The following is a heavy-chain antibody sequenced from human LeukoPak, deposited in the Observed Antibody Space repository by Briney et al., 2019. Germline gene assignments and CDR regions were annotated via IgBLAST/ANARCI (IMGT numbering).Heavy chain of an antibody. CDR2: IYYSGST. V-gene: IGHV4-59*01. CDR3: ARVVGLRYFDWALCYYYYYMDV. Sequence: SETLSLTCTVSGGSISSYYWSWIRQPPGKGLEWIRYIYYSGSTNYNPSLKSRVTISVDTSKNQFSLKLSSVTAADTAVYYCARVVGLRYFDWALCYYYYYMDVWGKGTTVTVSS. D-gene: IGHD3-9*01. J-gene: IGHJ6*03. CDR1: GGSISSYY.